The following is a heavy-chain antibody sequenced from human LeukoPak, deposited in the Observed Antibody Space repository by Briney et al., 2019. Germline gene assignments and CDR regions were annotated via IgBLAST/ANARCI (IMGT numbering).Heavy chain of an antibody. Sequence: PGGSLRLSCAASRFTFSNAWMTWVRQAPGKGLEWVSSIDSSGGYMFYADSVKGRFIISRDNAKDSLYLQMNSLRVEDTAVYYCLRGDRRDYWGQGTLVTVSS. CDR3: LRGDRRDY. CDR2: IDSSGGYM. V-gene: IGHV3-21*06. CDR1: RFTFSNAW. J-gene: IGHJ4*02.